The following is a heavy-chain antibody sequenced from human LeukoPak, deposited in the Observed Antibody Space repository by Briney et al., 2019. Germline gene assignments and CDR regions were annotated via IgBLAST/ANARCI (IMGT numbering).Heavy chain of an antibody. CDR1: GGSISSGDYY. CDR2: MYYSGST. CDR3: ARAWRRGSIVVVPAATGGAFDI. D-gene: IGHD2-2*01. J-gene: IGHJ3*02. V-gene: IGHV4-30-4*01. Sequence: SETLSLTCTVSGGSISSGDYYWSWIRQLPGKGLEWIAYMYYSGSTYYNPSLKSRVTISVDTSKNQFSLKLSSVTAADTAVYYCARAWRRGSIVVVPAATGGAFDIWGQGTMVTVSS.